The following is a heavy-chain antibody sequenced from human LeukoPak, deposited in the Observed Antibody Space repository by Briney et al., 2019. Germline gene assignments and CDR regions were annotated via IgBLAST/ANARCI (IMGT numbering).Heavy chain of an antibody. CDR3: AKSQWLPSDAFDF. V-gene: IGHV1-2*02. CDR2: INPNSGGT. J-gene: IGHJ3*01. D-gene: IGHD6-19*01. CDR1: GYTFTGYY. Sequence: GASVKVSCKASGYTFTGYYMHWVRQAPGQGLEWMGWINPNSGGTNYAQQFQGRVTMTRDTSTSTAYMELSRLRSDDTAVYYCAKSQWLPSDAFDFWGQGTLVTVSS.